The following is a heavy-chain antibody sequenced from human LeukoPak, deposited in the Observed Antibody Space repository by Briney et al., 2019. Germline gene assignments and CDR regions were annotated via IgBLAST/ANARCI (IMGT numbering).Heavy chain of an antibody. V-gene: IGHV3-30-3*01. CDR2: ISYDGSNK. CDR1: GFTSSSYA. CDR3: ARDLGDYGDYTFDY. D-gene: IGHD4-17*01. Sequence: GGSLNLSCPALGFTSSSYAMHWFRQPQGKGLEWVEVISYDGSNKYYADSVKGRFTISRDNSKNTLYLQMNSLRAEDTAVYYCARDLGDYGDYTFDYWGQGTLVTVSS. J-gene: IGHJ4*02.